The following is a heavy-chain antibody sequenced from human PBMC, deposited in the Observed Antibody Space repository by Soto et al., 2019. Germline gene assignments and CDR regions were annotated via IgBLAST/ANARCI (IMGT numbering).Heavy chain of an antibody. V-gene: IGHV1-69*13. J-gene: IGHJ5*02. CDR3: ARDPVEMATMSWFDP. D-gene: IGHD5-12*01. CDR2: IIPIFGTA. Sequence: ASVKVSCKASGGTFSSYAISWVRQAPGQGLEWMGGIIPIFGTANYAQKFQGRVTITADESTSTAYMELSSLRSEDTAVYYCARDPVEMATMSWFDPWGQGTLVTVSS. CDR1: GGTFSSYA.